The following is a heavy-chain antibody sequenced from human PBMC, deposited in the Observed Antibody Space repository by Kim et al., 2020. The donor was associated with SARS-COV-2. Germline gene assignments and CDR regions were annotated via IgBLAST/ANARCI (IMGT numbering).Heavy chain of an antibody. CDR2: ISWNSGSI. J-gene: IGHJ4*02. CDR3: AKDTGPYYYGSGSPDY. CDR1: GFTFDDYA. D-gene: IGHD3-10*01. V-gene: IGHV3-9*01. Sequence: GGSLRLSCAASGFTFDDYAMHWVRQAPGKGLEWVSGISWNSGSIGYADSVKGRFTISRDNAKNSLYLQMNSLRAEDTALYYCAKDTGPYYYGSGSPDYLGQGTLVTVSS.